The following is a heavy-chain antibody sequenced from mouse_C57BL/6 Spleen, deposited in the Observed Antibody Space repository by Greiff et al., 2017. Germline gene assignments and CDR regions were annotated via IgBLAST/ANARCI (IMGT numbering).Heavy chain of an antibody. D-gene: IGHD3-2*02. V-gene: IGHV1-81*01. CDR2: IYPRSGNT. CDR1: GYTFTSYG. J-gene: IGHJ3*01. CDR3: ARSTSGSAWFAY. Sequence: VQLVESGAELARPGASVKLSCKASGYTFTSYGISWVKQRTGQGLEWIGEIYPRSGNTYYNEKFKGKATLTADKSSSTAYMELRSLTSEDSAVYFCARSTSGSAWFAYWGQGTLVTVSA.